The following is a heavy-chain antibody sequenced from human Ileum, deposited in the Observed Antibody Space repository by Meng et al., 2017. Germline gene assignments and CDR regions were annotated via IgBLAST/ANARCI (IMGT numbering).Heavy chain of an antibody. CDR2: IYYGGST. V-gene: IGHV4-39*01. CDR3: ARRAHYGDPPR. CDR1: SGSFTNNNYY. Sequence: QLRLQESGPGLVKPSETLSLPCSVSSGSFTNNNYYWVCIRRPPGKGLEWIGSIYYGGSTYYNPSLKSRVTISVDTSTNQFSLKLISVTAADTAVYYCARRAHYGDPPRWGQGTLVTVSS. D-gene: IGHD4-17*01. J-gene: IGHJ4*02.